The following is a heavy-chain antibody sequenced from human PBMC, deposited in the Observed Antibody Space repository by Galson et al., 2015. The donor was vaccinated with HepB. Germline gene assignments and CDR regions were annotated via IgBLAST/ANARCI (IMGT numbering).Heavy chain of an antibody. J-gene: IGHJ6*02. CDR2: IWYDGSSK. V-gene: IGHV3-33*01. CDR1: GFTFSSYG. D-gene: IGHD3-10*01. Sequence: SLRLSCAASGFTFSSYGMHWVRQAPGKGLEWVAVIWYDGSSKYYADSVKGRFTISRDNSKNTLYLQMNSLRAEDTAVYYCARDGGSGSTPSVATKDNSYYYGMDVWGQGTTVTVSS. CDR3: ARDGGSGSTPSVATKDNSYYYGMDV.